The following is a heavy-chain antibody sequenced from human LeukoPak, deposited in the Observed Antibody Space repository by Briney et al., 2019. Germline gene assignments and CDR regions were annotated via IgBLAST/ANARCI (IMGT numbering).Heavy chain of an antibody. CDR3: ARVGRTTVTTWWFDP. Sequence: SETLSLTCTVSGGSFSGPYWSWIRQPPGKGLEWIGYIYYSGSTNYNPSLKSRVTISVDTSKNQFSLKLSSVTAADTAVYYCARVGRTTVTTWWFDPWGQGTLVTVSS. V-gene: IGHV4-59*11. D-gene: IGHD4-17*01. CDR1: GGSFSGPY. CDR2: IYYSGST. J-gene: IGHJ5*02.